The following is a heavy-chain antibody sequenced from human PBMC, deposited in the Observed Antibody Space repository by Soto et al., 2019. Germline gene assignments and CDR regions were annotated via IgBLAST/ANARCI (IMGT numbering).Heavy chain of an antibody. CDR2: ISNSGRTL. Sequence: QVQLVESGGGSVKPGGSLRLSCAASGFTFSDYYMSWIRQAPGKGLEWVSYISNSGRTLYYADSMKGRFTISRDNAKNSLYLQINSLRSEDTAVYYCARDLVAVSGGVYSSSSGGYFFDFWGQGTLVTVSS. J-gene: IGHJ4*02. D-gene: IGHD6-6*01. V-gene: IGHV3-11*01. CDR1: GFTFSDYY. CDR3: ARDLVAVSGGVYSSSSGGYFFDF.